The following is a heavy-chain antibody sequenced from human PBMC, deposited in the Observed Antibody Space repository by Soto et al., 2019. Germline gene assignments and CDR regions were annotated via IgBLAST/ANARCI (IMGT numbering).Heavy chain of an antibody. D-gene: IGHD6-13*01. CDR1: GGSFSGYY. Sequence: PSETLSLTCAVYGGSFSGYYWSWIRQPPGKGLEWIGEINHSGSTNYNPSLKSRVTISVDTSKNQFSLKLSSVTAADTAVYYCASDSSSWSLDYWGQGTLVTVSS. CDR3: ASDSSSWSLDY. V-gene: IGHV4-34*01. CDR2: INHSGST. J-gene: IGHJ4*02.